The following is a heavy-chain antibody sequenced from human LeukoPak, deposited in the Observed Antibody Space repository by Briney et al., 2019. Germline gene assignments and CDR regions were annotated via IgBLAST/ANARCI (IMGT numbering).Heavy chain of an antibody. J-gene: IGHJ6*02. CDR2: IVVGSGNT. CDR3: AAPGLEYYYYGMDV. Sequence: WASVKVSCKASGFTFTSSAVQWVRQARGQRLEWIGWIVVGSGNTNYAQKFQERVTITRDMSTSTAYMELSSLRSEDTAVYYCAAPGLEYYYYGMDVWGQGTMVTVSS. CDR1: GFTFTSSA. D-gene: IGHD3-22*01. V-gene: IGHV1-58*01.